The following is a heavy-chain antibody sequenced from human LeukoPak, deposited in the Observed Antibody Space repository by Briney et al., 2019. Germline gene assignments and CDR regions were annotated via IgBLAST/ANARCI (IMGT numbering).Heavy chain of an antibody. D-gene: IGHD6-13*01. J-gene: IGHJ4*02. Sequence: SETLSLTCTVSGGSISSSNYYWGWIRQPPGEGLQWIGSVYYSGSTYYNSSLKSRVTISVDTSKNQFSLNLSSVTAADTAVYYCARLRAAAAGQRYFDYWGQGTLVTVSS. CDR2: VYYSGST. CDR3: ARLRAAAAGQRYFDY. V-gene: IGHV4-39*01. CDR1: GGSISSSNYY.